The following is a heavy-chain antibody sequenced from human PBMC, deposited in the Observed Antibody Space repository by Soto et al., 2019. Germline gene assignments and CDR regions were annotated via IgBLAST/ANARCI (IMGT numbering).Heavy chain of an antibody. Sequence: QVQLLQSETEVRKPGASVTVSCKTSGHTFSNSAFAWVRQAPGQGLEWVGWINVKNGHRNYAQNLQDRVVLTTDTSTTTAYMDLKSLRSDDTAVYFCARVIPDWDDAFDVWGQGTLVIVTS. V-gene: IGHV1-18*01. D-gene: IGHD3-9*01. CDR2: INVKNGHR. CDR1: GHTFSNSA. CDR3: ARVIPDWDDAFDV. J-gene: IGHJ3*01.